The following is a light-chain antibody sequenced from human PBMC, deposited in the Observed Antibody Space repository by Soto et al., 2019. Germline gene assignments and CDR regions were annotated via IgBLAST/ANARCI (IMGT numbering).Light chain of an antibody. J-gene: IGLJ2*01. CDR2: DVI. CDR3: CSYAGSYTFVV. Sequence: QSALTQPRSVSGSPGQSVTISCTGTSSDVGGYNYVSCYQQHPGKAPKLLIYDVIKRPSGVPDRFSGSKSGNTASLTISGLQAEDEADYYCCSYAGSYTFVVFGGGTKLTVL. V-gene: IGLV2-11*01. CDR1: SSDVGGYNY.